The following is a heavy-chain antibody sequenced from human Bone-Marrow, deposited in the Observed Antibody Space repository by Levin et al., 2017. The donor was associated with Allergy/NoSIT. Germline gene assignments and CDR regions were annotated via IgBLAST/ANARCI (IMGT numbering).Heavy chain of an antibody. CDR3: AKDTRDSSFPYYYYYGMDV. Sequence: SLRLSCAASGFTFDDYAMHWVRQAPGKGLEWVSGISWNSGSIGYADSVKGRFTISRDNAKNSLYLQMNSLRAEDTALYYCAKDTRDSSFPYYYYYGMDVWGQGTTVTVSS. D-gene: IGHD6-6*01. J-gene: IGHJ6*02. CDR2: ISWNSGSI. V-gene: IGHV3-9*01. CDR1: GFTFDDYA.